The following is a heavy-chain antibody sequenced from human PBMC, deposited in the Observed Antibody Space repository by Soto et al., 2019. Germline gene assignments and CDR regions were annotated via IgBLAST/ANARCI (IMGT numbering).Heavy chain of an antibody. V-gene: IGHV4-59*01. CDR3: ARLSWSGDNYYGMDV. J-gene: IGHJ6*02. CDR2: IYYSGST. D-gene: IGHD3-3*01. Sequence: ETLSLTCTVSGGSISSYYWSWIRQPPGKGLEWIGYIYYSGSTNYNPSLKSRVTISVDTSKNQFSLKLSSVTAADTAVYYCARLSWSGDNYYGMDVWGQGTTVTVSS. CDR1: GGSISSYY.